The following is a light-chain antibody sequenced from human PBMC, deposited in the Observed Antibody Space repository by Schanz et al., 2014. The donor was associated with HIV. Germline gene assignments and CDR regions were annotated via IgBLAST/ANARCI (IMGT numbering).Light chain of an antibody. J-gene: IGLJ1*01. CDR3: CSYAGSHTPYV. V-gene: IGLV2-8*01. CDR2: EMH. Sequence: QSALTQPPSASGSPGQSVTISCTGTSSDIGGYVSWYQHHPGKAPKLLISEMHRRPSGVPDRFSGSKSGTSASLAISGLRSEDEAEYYCCSYAGSHTPYVFGTGTKLTVL. CDR1: SSDIGGY.